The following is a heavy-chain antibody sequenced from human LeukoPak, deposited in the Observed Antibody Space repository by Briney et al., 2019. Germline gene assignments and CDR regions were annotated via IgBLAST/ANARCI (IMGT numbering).Heavy chain of an antibody. CDR3: ATGLREVTMVRGVIISGNFFDY. Sequence: ASVKVSCKASGGTFSSYAISWVRQAPGQGLEWLGGIIPIFGTANYAQKFQGRVTITADESTSTAYMELSSLRSEDTAVYYCATGLREVTMVRGVIISGNFFDYWGQGTLVTVSS. D-gene: IGHD3-10*01. V-gene: IGHV1-69*01. J-gene: IGHJ4*02. CDR2: IIPIFGTA. CDR1: GGTFSSYA.